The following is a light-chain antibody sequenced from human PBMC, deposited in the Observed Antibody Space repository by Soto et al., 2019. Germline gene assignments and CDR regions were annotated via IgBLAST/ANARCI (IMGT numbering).Light chain of an antibody. Sequence: QSALTQPPSASGSPGQSVTISCTGTSSDVGGYNYVSWYQLHPGKAPKLMIYEVSKRPSGVPDRFSGSKSGNTASLTVSGLQPEDEADYYCTSYAVSNNFVVLGGETKLTVL. CDR1: SSDVGGYNY. CDR2: EVS. CDR3: TSYAVSNNFVV. V-gene: IGLV2-8*01. J-gene: IGLJ2*01.